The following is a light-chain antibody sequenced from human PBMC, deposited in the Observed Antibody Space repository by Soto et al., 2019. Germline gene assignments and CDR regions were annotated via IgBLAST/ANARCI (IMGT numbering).Light chain of an antibody. CDR1: SSDVGGYNY. V-gene: IGLV2-14*01. CDR2: DVS. CDR3: SSYTSSSSFYV. Sequence: QSALTQPASVSGSPGQSITISCTGTSSDVGGYNYVSWYQQHPGKAPKLMIYDVSNRPSGVSNRFSGSKSGNTASLTIPGLQAEDEADYYCSSYTSSSSFYVFGTGTQLTVL. J-gene: IGLJ1*01.